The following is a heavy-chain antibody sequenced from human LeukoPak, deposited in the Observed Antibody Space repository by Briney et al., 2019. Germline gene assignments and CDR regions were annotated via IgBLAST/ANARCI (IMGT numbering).Heavy chain of an antibody. CDR2: IYPNSGGT. J-gene: IGHJ5*02. CDR1: AYTFTGYY. V-gene: IGHV1-2*02. CDR3: AAGDYGDLRGFDP. D-gene: IGHD4-17*01. Sequence: ASVKVSCKASAYTFTGYYMHWVRQAPGQGLEWMGWIYPNSGGTSYAQKFQGRVTMTRDMSTSTVYMELSSLRSEDTAVYYCAAGDYGDLRGFDPWGQGTLVTVSS.